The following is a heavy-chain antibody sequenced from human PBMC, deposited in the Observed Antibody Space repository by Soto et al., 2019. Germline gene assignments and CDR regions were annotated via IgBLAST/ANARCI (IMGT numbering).Heavy chain of an antibody. J-gene: IGHJ6*02. CDR1: GFTFGTYS. D-gene: IGHD3-3*01. Sequence: GGSLRLSCAGSGFTFGTYSMNWVRQAAGKGLEWIAYISYDSDTIQYADSVKGRFTISRDNAKNSLYLQMNSLRDEDTAVYYCASLYYDYVWGQGTKVTVYS. CDR3: ASLYYDYV. CDR2: ISYDSDTI. V-gene: IGHV3-48*02.